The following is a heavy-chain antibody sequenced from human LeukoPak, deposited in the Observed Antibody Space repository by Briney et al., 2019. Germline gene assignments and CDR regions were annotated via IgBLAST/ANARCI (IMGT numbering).Heavy chain of an antibody. D-gene: IGHD6-13*01. CDR1: GFTFSSYG. Sequence: GRSLRLSCAASGFTFSSYGMHWVRQAPGKGLEWVAVISYDGSNKYYADSVKGRFTISRDNSKNTLYLQMNSLRAEDTAVYYCAKGGSSSSWFRDAFDIWGQGTMVTVSS. V-gene: IGHV3-30*18. CDR2: ISYDGSNK. CDR3: AKGGSSSSWFRDAFDI. J-gene: IGHJ3*02.